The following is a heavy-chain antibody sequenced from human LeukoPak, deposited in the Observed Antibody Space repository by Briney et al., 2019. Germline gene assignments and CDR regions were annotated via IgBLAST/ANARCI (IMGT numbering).Heavy chain of an antibody. J-gene: IGHJ4*02. V-gene: IGHV3-21*01. Sequence: GSLRLSCAASGFTFSSYSMNWVRQAPGKGLEWVSSIGSSSSYIYYADSVKGRFTISRDNAKNSLYLQMSSLRAEDTAVYYCARATTTVVTPLGDYWGQGTLVTVSS. CDR3: ARATTTVVTPLGDY. D-gene: IGHD4-23*01. CDR2: IGSSSSYI. CDR1: GFTFSSYS.